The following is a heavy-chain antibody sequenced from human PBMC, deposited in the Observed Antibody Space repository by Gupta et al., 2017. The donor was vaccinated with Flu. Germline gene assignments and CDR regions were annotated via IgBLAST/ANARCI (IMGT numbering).Heavy chain of an antibody. CDR1: GFTFSSYS. D-gene: IGHD1-26*01. V-gene: IGHV3-21*01. CDR2: ISSSSSYI. CDR3: ARGGEWELRSGTFGVCGY. Sequence: EVQLVESGGGLVKPGGSLRLSCAASGFTFSSYSMNWVRQAPGKGLEWVSSISSSSSYIYYADSVKGRFTISRDNAKNSLYRQMNSLRAEDTAVYDCARGGEWELRSGTFGVCGYGGQGTLVTVSS. J-gene: IGHJ4*02.